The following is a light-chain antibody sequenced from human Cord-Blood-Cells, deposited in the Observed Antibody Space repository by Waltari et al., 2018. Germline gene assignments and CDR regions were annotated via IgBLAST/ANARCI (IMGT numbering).Light chain of an antibody. V-gene: IGKV1-39*01. CDR1: QSIRSY. Sequence: DIQMTQSPSSLSASVGDRVTITCRASQSIRSYLNWYQQKPGKAPKLLIYAASSLQSGVPSRFSVSLSGTDFTLTISTLQPEEFATYYCQQSYSAPYSFGQATKLEIK. J-gene: IGKJ2*03. CDR3: QQSYSAPYS. CDR2: AAS.